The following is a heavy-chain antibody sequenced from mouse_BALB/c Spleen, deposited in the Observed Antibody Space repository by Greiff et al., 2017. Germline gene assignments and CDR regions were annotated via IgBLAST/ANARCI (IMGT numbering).Heavy chain of an antibody. Sequence: QVQLQQPGAELVRPGASVKLSCKASGYTFTSYWINWVKQRPGQGLEWIGNIYPSDSYTNYNQKFKDKATLTVDKSSSTAYMQLSSPTSEDSAVYYCTRGGGNYVGDYFDYWGQGTTLTVSS. CDR3: TRGGGNYVGDYFDY. J-gene: IGHJ2*01. V-gene: IGHV1-69*02. CDR2: IYPSDSYT. CDR1: GYTFTSYW. D-gene: IGHD2-1*01.